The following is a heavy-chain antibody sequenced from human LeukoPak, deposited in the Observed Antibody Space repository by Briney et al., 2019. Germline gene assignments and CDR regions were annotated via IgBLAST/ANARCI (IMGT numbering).Heavy chain of an antibody. CDR2: IKQDGSEK. D-gene: IGHD6-19*01. CDR1: EFTFSRYW. V-gene: IGHV3-7*03. Sequence: GGSLRLSCAASEFTFSRYWMSWVRQAPGKGLEWVANIKQDGSEKYYVDSVKGRFTISRDNAKNSLYLQMNSLRAEDTAVYYCARDRSSGLVDFNYFDCWGQGTLVTVSS. J-gene: IGHJ4*02. CDR3: ARDRSSGLVDFNYFDC.